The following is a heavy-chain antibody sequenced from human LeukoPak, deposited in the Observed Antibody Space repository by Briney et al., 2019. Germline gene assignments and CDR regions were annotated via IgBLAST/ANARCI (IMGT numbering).Heavy chain of an antibody. J-gene: IGHJ6*02. CDR2: IIPIFGTA. Sequence: SVKVSCKASGGTFSSYAISWVRQAPGQGLEWMGGIIPIFGTANYAQKFQGRVTIAADESTSTAYMELSSLRSEDTAVYYCASGWYSSGWLSYYYYGMDVWGQGTTVTVSS. D-gene: IGHD6-19*01. CDR1: GGTFSSYA. CDR3: ASGWYSSGWLSYYYYGMDV. V-gene: IGHV1-69*01.